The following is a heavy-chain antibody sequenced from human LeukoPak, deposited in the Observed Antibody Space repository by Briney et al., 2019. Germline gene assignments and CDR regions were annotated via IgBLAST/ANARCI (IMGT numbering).Heavy chain of an antibody. D-gene: IGHD4-23*01. CDR2: IIPIFGTA. CDR1: GGTFSSYA. CDR3: ARDWYGGNPGGFDY. V-gene: IGHV1-69*06. J-gene: IGHJ4*02. Sequence: SVKVSCKASGGTFSSYAISWVRQAPGQGLEWMGRIIPIFGTANYAQKFQGRVTITADKSTSTAYMELSSLRSEDTAVYYCARDWYGGNPGGFDYWGQGTLVTVSS.